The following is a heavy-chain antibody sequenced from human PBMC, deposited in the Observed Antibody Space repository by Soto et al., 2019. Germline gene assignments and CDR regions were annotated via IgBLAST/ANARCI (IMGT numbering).Heavy chain of an antibody. D-gene: IGHD2-21*01. Sequence: PSETLSLTCTVSGGSISTFYWSWIRQPPGKGLEWIGYIYYTGSTNYNPSLKSRVTISLDTSNNQFSLKLTSVSAADTAVYYCARVRAWHAKVIDYWGQGTLVTVSS. CDR3: ARVRAWHAKVIDY. CDR1: GGSISTFY. V-gene: IGHV4-59*01. CDR2: IYYTGST. J-gene: IGHJ4*02.